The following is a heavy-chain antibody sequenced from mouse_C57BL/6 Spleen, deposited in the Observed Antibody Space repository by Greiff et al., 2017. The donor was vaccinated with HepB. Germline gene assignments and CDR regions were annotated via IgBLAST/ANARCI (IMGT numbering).Heavy chain of an antibody. V-gene: IGHV1-62-2*01. CDR1: GYTFTEYT. J-gene: IGHJ1*03. Sequence: QVQLKQSGAELVKPGASVKLSCKASGYTFTEYTIHWVKQRSGQGLEWIGWFYPGSGSKKYNEKLKDKATLTADKSSSTVYMELRRLTSEDSAVYFCARHGERYFDVWGTGTTVTVSS. CDR2: FYPGSGSK. CDR3: ARHGERYFDV.